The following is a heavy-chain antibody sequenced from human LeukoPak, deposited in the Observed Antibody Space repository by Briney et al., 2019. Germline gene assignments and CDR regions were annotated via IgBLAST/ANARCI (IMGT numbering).Heavy chain of an antibody. J-gene: IGHJ4*02. V-gene: IGHV4-30-4*01. CDR2: IYYSGSA. Sequence: SQTLSLTCTVSGGSISSGDYYRSWIRQPPGKGLEWIGYIYYSGSAYYNPSLKSRVTISVDTSKNQFSLKLSSVTAADTAVYYCARGHCSSTSCPTYYFDYWGQGTLVTVSS. CDR3: ARGHCSSTSCPTYYFDY. D-gene: IGHD2-2*01. CDR1: GGSISSGDYY.